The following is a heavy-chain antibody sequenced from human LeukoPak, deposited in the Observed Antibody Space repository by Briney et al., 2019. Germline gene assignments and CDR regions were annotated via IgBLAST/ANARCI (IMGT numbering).Heavy chain of an antibody. V-gene: IGHV3-7*01. D-gene: IGHD7-27*01. Sequence: PGGSLRLSCSASGFAFSAYLMNWVRQAPGKGPEWVANINLSGSAQYYVDSVKGRCTISRDNAKSSLYLQMNSLRVEDTAVYYCAAWGLHNYWGQGTLVTVSS. CDR1: GFAFSAYL. CDR3: AAWGLHNY. J-gene: IGHJ4*02. CDR2: INLSGSAQ.